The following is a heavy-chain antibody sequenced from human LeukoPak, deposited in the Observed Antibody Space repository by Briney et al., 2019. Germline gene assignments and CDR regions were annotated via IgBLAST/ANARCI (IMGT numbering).Heavy chain of an antibody. Sequence: PGGPLRLFCAASGFTITIYAMSWLRQAPEKGLECVSTLSGCGVGVYYADSVKGRFTISRDNSNNTLYLQVNSLRAEDTAVYYCAKADYYDFDSWGQGTLVTVSS. V-gene: IGHV3-23*01. D-gene: IGHD3-10*01. CDR1: GFTITIYA. CDR3: AKADYYDFDS. J-gene: IGHJ4*02. CDR2: LSGCGVGV.